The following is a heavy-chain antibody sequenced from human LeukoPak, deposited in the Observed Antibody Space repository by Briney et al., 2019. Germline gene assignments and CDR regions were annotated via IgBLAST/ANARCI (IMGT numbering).Heavy chain of an antibody. Sequence: ASLKVSCKASGYTFTGYYMHWVRQAPGQGLEWMGWINPNSGGTNYAQKFQGRVTMTRDTSISTAYMELSRLRSDDTAVYYCARLRYSGSSGRYFQHWGQGTLVTVSS. CDR3: ARLRYSGSSGRYFQH. D-gene: IGHD1-26*01. CDR2: INPNSGGT. V-gene: IGHV1-2*02. CDR1: GYTFTGYY. J-gene: IGHJ1*01.